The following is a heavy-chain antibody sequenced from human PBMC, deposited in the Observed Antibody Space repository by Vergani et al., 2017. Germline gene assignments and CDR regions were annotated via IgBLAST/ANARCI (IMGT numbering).Heavy chain of an antibody. V-gene: IGHV3-30*18. CDR2: ISYDGSNK. Sequence: QVQLVESGGGVVQPGRSLRLSCAASGFTFSSYGMHWVRQAPGKGLEWVAVISYDGSNKYHADSVKGRFTISRDNSKNTLYLQMNSLRAEDTAVYYCAKGRVVPAAYFDYWGQGTLVTVSS. J-gene: IGHJ4*02. CDR1: GFTFSSYG. D-gene: IGHD2-2*01. CDR3: AKGRVVPAAYFDY.